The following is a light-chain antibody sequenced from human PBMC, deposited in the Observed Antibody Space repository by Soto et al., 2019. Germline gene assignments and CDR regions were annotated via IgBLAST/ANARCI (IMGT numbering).Light chain of an antibody. CDR1: QRLASNY. Sequence: EIELTQSPGTVSLSPGERATLSCRASQRLASNYLAWYQQRPGQAPRLLLYGVSSRATGIPDRFSGSGSGTDFTLAISRVEPEDFAVYFCQQYADSPITFGQGTRLEIK. CDR2: GVS. J-gene: IGKJ5*01. V-gene: IGKV3-20*01. CDR3: QQYADSPIT.